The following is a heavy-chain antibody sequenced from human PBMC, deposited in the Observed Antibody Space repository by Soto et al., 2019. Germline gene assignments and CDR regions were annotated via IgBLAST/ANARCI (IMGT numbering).Heavy chain of an antibody. CDR2: IDPDSGGT. J-gene: IGHJ4*02. CDR3: GWFGGKFDF. D-gene: IGHD3-3*01. Sequence: QVQLVQSGAEVKKPGASVKVSCETSGYTFTGYYINWVRQAPGQGPEWMGWIDPDSGGTNYAQKFQGRLTMTRDTSISTAYMELSRLRSDDTAVYYCGWFGGKFDFWGQGTLITASS. V-gene: IGHV1-2*02. CDR1: GYTFTGYY.